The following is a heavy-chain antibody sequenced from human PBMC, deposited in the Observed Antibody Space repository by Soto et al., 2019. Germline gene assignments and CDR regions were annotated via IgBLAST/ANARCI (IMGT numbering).Heavy chain of an antibody. CDR1: GYTFTSYG. J-gene: IGHJ4*02. CDR3: ARGRDGDY. Sequence: QVHLVQSGAEVKKPGASVKVSCKGSGYTFTSYGITWVRQAPGQGLEWMGWINAHNGNTTYAQKLQGRVTVTRDTSTSTAYMELRRLRSDGTAVYYCARGRDGDYWGQGALVTVSS. D-gene: IGHD6-6*01. V-gene: IGHV1-18*01. CDR2: INAHNGNT.